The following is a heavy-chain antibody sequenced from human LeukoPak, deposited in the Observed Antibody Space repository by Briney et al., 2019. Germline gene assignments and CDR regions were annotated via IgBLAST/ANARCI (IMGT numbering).Heavy chain of an antibody. V-gene: IGHV4-59*08. CDR1: GGSISSYY. CDR2: IYYSGST. J-gene: IGHJ4*02. CDR3: ARGRDSRGYQFMGFDS. D-gene: IGHD3-22*01. Sequence: SETLSLTGTVSGGSISSYYWSWIRQPPGKGLEWIGYIYYSGSTNYNPSLKSRVTISVDTSKNQFSLRLSSVTAADTAVYYCARGRDSRGYQFMGFDSWGQGNLVTVSS.